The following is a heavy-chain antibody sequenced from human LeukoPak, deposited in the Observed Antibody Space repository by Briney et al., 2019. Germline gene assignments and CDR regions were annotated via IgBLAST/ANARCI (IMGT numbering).Heavy chain of an antibody. CDR1: GYTFTSYD. D-gene: IGHD4-17*01. J-gene: IGHJ3*02. V-gene: IGHV1-3*01. CDR3: ARETAVTQNDAFDI. Sequence: GASVKVSCKASGYTFTSYDINWVRQATGQGLEWMGWINAGNANTKYSQKFQGRVTITMDTSATTAYMELSSLKSEDTAVYYCARETAVTQNDAFDIWGQGTIITVSS. CDR2: INAGNANT.